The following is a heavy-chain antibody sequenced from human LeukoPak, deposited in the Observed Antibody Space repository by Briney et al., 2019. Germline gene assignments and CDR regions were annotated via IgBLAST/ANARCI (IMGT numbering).Heavy chain of an antibody. CDR1: GFTFSSYS. CDR2: ISSSSSYI. D-gene: IGHD5-18*01. Sequence: NPGGSLRLSCAASGFTFSSYSMNWVRQAPGKGLEWVSSISSSSSYIYYADSVKGRFTISRDNSKNTMYLQMNSLRAEDTAVYYCAKRIQSAMAMGYWGQGTLVTVSS. J-gene: IGHJ4*02. CDR3: AKRIQSAMAMGY. V-gene: IGHV3-21*04.